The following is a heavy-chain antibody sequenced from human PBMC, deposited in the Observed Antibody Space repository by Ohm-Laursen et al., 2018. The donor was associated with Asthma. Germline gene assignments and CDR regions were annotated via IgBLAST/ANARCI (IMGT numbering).Heavy chain of an antibody. CDR3: ARGSGWNALDH. V-gene: IGHV3-21*01. J-gene: IGHJ4*02. D-gene: IGHD1-1*01. Sequence: SLRLSCAAPGYTFSRYSIHWVRQVPGKGLEWVASISTASTFIYYADSVRGRFTTSRDNAKNSVYLQMNSLRAEDTALYYCARGSGWNALDHWGQGTLVSVSS. CDR1: GYTFSRYS. CDR2: ISTASTFI.